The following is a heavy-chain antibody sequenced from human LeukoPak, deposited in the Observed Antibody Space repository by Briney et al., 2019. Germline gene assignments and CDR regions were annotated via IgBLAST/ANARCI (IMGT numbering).Heavy chain of an antibody. Sequence: GASVKVSCKASGYTFTSYYMHWVRQAPGQGLEWMGIINPSGGSTSYAQKFQGRVTMTRDTSTSKVYMELSSLRSEDTAVYYCARIMVRGGTFDYWGQGTLVTVSS. CDR2: INPSGGST. CDR1: GYTFTSYY. D-gene: IGHD3-10*01. CDR3: ARIMVRGGTFDY. J-gene: IGHJ4*02. V-gene: IGHV1-46*01.